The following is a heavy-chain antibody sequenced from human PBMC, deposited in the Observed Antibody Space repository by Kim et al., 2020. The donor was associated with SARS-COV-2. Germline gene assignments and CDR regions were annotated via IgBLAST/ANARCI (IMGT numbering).Heavy chain of an antibody. D-gene: IGHD3-22*01. Sequence: SFQGQVTISADKSISTAYLQWSSLKASDTAMYYCARHHRDYYDSSGVQFDIWGQGTMVTVSS. V-gene: IGHV5-51*01. J-gene: IGHJ3*02. CDR3: ARHHRDYYDSSGVQFDI.